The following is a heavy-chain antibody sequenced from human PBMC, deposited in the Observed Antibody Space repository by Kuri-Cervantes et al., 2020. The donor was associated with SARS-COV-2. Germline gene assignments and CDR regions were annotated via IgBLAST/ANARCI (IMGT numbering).Heavy chain of an antibody. J-gene: IGHJ4*02. CDR3: AREGQWLAEFDY. CDR1: GYTFTSYS. Sequence: ASVKVSCKASGYTFTSYSLTWVRQAPGQGLEWMGWINPNSGGTNYAQKFQGRVTMTRDTSISTAYMELSRLRSDDTAVYYCAREGQWLAEFDYWGQGTLVTVSS. V-gene: IGHV1-2*02. D-gene: IGHD6-19*01. CDR2: INPNSGGT.